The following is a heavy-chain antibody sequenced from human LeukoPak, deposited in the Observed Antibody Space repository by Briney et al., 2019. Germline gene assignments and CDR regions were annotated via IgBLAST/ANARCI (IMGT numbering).Heavy chain of an antibody. Sequence: KPGGSLRLSCVVSGFTFSSYTINWVRQAPGRGLEWVSSISSSGSYMFYADSVKGRFTISRDNAKNSLYLQMNSLRAEDTAVYYCAREWGPAAMAHTLNWGQGTLVTVSS. D-gene: IGHD2-2*01. CDR1: GFTFSSYT. CDR3: AREWGPAAMAHTLN. CDR2: ISSSGSYM. V-gene: IGHV3-21*01. J-gene: IGHJ4*02.